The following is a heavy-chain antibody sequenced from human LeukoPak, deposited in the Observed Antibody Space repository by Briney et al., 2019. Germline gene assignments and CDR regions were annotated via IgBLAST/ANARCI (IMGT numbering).Heavy chain of an antibody. V-gene: IGHV1-2*02. CDR1: GYTFTGYY. J-gene: IGHJ4*02. Sequence: ASVKVSCKASGYTFTGYYMHWVRQAPGQGLEWMGWINPDSGGTNYAQKFQGRVTMTRDTSISTAYMELSRLRSDDTAVYYCARDSGGFGELLTFDYWGQGTLVTVSS. D-gene: IGHD3-10*01. CDR2: INPDSGGT. CDR3: ARDSGGFGELLTFDY.